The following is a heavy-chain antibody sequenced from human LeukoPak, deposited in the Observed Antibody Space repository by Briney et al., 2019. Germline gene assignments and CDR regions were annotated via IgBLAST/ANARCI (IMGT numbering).Heavy chain of an antibody. D-gene: IGHD3-3*01. CDR2: IYYSGST. Sequence: PSETLSLTCTVSGGSISSSSYYWSWIRQPPGKGLEWIESIYYSGSTYYNPSLKSRVTISVDTSKNQFSLKLSSVTAADTAVYYCASPSTFYDFWIDYWGQGTLVTVSS. CDR3: ASPSTFYDFWIDY. CDR1: GGSISSSSYY. V-gene: IGHV4-39*01. J-gene: IGHJ4*02.